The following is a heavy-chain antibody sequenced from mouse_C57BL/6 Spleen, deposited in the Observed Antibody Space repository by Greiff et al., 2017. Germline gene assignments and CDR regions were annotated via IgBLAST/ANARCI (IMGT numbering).Heavy chain of an antibody. CDR2: IDPSDSYT. D-gene: IGHD2-3*01. V-gene: IGHV1-50*01. CDR3: ARSDDGYSTWFAY. J-gene: IGHJ3*01. Sequence: QVQLQQPGAELVKPGASVKLSCKASGYTFTSYWMQWVKQRPGQGLEWIGEIDPSDSYTNYNQKFKGKATLTVDTSSTTAYMQLSSLTSEDSAGYYCARSDDGYSTWFAYWGQGTLVTVSA. CDR1: GYTFTSYW.